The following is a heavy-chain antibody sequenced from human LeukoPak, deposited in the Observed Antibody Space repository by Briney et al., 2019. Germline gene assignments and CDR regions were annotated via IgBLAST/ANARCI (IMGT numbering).Heavy chain of an antibody. CDR3: ARVSIAAAGEVNWFDP. CDR2: ITGSGGST. D-gene: IGHD6-13*01. V-gene: IGHV3-48*03. Sequence: GGSLRLSCAASGFTLSSYEMNWVRHGPGKGLEWVSGITGSGGSTYYADSVKGRFTISRDNAKNPLYLQMNSLRAEDTAVYSCARVSIAAAGEVNWFDPWGQGTLVTVSS. J-gene: IGHJ5*02. CDR1: GFTLSSYE.